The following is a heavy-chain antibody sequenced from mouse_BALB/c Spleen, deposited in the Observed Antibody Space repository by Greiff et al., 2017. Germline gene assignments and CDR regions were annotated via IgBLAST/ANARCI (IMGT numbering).Heavy chain of an antibody. D-gene: IGHD1-2*01. CDR3: ARPTAPDYAMDY. V-gene: IGHV5-6-5*01. CDR1: GFTFSSYA. CDR2: ISSGGST. Sequence: DVQLVESGGGLVKPGGSLKLSCAASGFTFSSYAMSWVRQTPEKRLEWVASISSGGSTYYPDSVKGRFTISRDNARNILYLQMSSLRSEDTAMYYCARPTAPDYAMDYWGQGTSVTVSS. J-gene: IGHJ4*01.